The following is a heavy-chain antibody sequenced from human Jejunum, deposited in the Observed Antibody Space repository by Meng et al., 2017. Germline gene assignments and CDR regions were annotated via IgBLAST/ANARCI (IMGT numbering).Heavy chain of an antibody. CDR2: ISHSGDT. Sequence: QWHLPQWGEGLLKPSDTLSLTCVVSGGYFSSSYWSWIRQPPGKGLEWIGEISHSGDTKYNPSLMSRVTISADTSKNQFSLKLTSVTAADTAVYYCAKNNWFDPWGQGTLVTVSS. CDR3: AKNNWFDP. CDR1: GGYFSSSY. J-gene: IGHJ5*02. V-gene: IGHV4-34*01.